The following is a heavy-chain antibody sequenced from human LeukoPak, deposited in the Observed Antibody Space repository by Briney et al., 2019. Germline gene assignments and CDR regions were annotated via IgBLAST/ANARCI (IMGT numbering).Heavy chain of an antibody. CDR2: ISSSGRGI. Sequence: PAGSLRLSCAASRFTFSNYEMHWVRQAPGRGLEWVSYISSSGRGIHYADSVTGRFTIATDNATKSLYLQMHSLRAEDTAVYYCARERGGGGVGVGIKRSDYYMDLWGRGTTVTVSS. CDR1: RFTFSNYE. V-gene: IGHV3-48*03. D-gene: IGHD3-3*01. CDR3: ARERGGGGVGVGIKRSDYYMDL. J-gene: IGHJ6*03.